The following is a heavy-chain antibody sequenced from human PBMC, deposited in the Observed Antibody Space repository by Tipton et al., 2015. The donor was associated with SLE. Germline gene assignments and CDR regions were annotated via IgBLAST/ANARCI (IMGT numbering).Heavy chain of an antibody. V-gene: IGHV4-4*08. CDR1: GGSISSYH. J-gene: IGHJ4*02. Sequence: TLSLTCTVSGGSISSYHWSWIRQPPGKGLEWIGYIYTSGSTNYNPSLKSRVTISVDTSKNQFSLKLSSVTAADTAVYYCARGGGYSGSWGQGTLVTVSS. D-gene: IGHD5-12*01. CDR2: IYTSGST. CDR3: ARGGGYSGS.